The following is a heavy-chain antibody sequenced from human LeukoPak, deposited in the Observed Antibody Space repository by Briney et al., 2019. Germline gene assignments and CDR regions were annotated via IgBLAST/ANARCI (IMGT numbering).Heavy chain of an antibody. D-gene: IGHD3-22*01. Sequence: ASVKVSCKASGYTFTGYYMHWVRQAPGQGLEWMGWINPNSGGTNYAQKFQGWVTMTRDTSISTAYMELSRLRSDDTAVYYCARDLWEGVVTPNNAFDIWGQGTMVTVSS. CDR3: ARDLWEGVVTPNNAFDI. J-gene: IGHJ3*02. V-gene: IGHV1-2*04. CDR1: GYTFTGYY. CDR2: INPNSGGT.